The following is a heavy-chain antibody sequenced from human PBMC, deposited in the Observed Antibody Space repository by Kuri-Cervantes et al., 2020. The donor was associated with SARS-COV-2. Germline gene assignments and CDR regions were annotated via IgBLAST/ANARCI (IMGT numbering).Heavy chain of an antibody. Sequence: GESLKISCAASGFTFSSYSMNWVRQAPGKGLEWVSSISSSSSYIYYADSVKGRFTISRDNAKNSLYLQMNSLRAEDTAVYYCARDLDSSGYGYYYYGMDVWGQGTTVTVSS. CDR3: ARDLDSSGYGYYYYGMDV. D-gene: IGHD3-22*01. CDR2: ISSSSSYI. V-gene: IGHV3-21*01. J-gene: IGHJ6*02. CDR1: GFTFSSYS.